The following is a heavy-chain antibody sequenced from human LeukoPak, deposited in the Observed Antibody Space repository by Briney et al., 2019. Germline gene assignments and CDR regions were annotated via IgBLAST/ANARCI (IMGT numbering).Heavy chain of an antibody. CDR3: ARRFSPSSPFSYSGMDV. Sequence: PSEALSVTCIVPGGSISAYYWSWIRQPPGKGLWWIGHLYDSWSTNYTPSLKSQVIISLETSKQQLSLRLTSVTAADTAVYYCARRFSPSSPFSYSGMDVWGQGTTVTVSS. CDR1: GGSISAYY. J-gene: IGHJ6*02. CDR2: LYDSWST. V-gene: IGHV4-59*08. D-gene: IGHD6-6*01.